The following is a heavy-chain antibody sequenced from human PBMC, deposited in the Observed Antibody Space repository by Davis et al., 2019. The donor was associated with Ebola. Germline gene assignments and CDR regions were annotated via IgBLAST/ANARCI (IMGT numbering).Heavy chain of an antibody. CDR1: AFSFSSYW. D-gene: IGHD5-12*01. V-gene: IGHV3-74*01. Sequence: GESLKISCAASAFSFSSYWMHWVCQAPGKGLVWVARINEDESITSYADSVQGRFIISRDNARSTLFLQMNSLREEDTAVYYCGRDLSGKFDSWGQGTLVTVSS. J-gene: IGHJ5*01. CDR3: GRDLSGKFDS. CDR2: INEDESIT.